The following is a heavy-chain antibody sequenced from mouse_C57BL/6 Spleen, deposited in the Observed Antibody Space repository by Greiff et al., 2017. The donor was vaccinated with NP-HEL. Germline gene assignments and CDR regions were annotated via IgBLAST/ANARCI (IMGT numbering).Heavy chain of an antibody. D-gene: IGHD4-1*01. CDR2: IYPGDGDT. CDR1: GYAFSSYW. V-gene: IGHV1-80*01. Sequence: VKLQESGAELVKPGASVKISCKASGYAFSSYWMNWVKQRPGKGLEWIGQIYPGDGDTNYNGKFKGKATLTADKSSSTAYMQLSSLTSEDSAVYFCARRTGTAWFAYWGQGTLVTVSA. CDR3: ARRTGTAWFAY. J-gene: IGHJ3*01.